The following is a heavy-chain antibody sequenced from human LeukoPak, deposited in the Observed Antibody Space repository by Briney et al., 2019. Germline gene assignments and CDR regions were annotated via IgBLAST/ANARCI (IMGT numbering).Heavy chain of an antibody. D-gene: IGHD6-13*01. V-gene: IGHV3-30*02. CDR3: AKDTASGIAAAGSDY. Sequence: GGSLRRSCAASGFTFSSYGMHWVRQAPGKGLEWVAFIRYDGSNKYYADSVKGRLTISRDNSKNTLYLQMNSLRAEDTAVYYCAKDTASGIAAAGSDYWGQGTLVTVSS. CDR2: IRYDGSNK. J-gene: IGHJ4*02. CDR1: GFTFSSYG.